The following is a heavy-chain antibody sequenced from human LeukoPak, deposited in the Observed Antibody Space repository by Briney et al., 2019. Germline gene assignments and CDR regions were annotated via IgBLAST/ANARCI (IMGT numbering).Heavy chain of an antibody. CDR3: ARHHGSGFDY. D-gene: IGHD6-19*01. J-gene: IGHJ4*02. CDR1: GGSISSNY. Sequence: SETLSLTCTVSGGSISSNYWSWIRQPPGKGLEWIGYIYYSGSTNYNPSLKSRVTISVDTSKNQFSLKLSSVTAADTAVYYCARHHGSGFDYWGQGTLVTVSS. CDR2: IYYSGST. V-gene: IGHV4-59*08.